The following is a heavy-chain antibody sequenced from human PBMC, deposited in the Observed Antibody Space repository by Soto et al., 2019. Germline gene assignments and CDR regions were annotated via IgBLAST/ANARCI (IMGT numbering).Heavy chain of an antibody. CDR3: ASRSIAAAGTIDY. Sequence: QVQLQESGPGLVKPSETLSLTCTVSGGSISSYYWSWIRQPPGKGLEWIGYISYSGSTNYNPSLKSRVTISVDTSKNQFSLKLSSVTAADTAVYYCASRSIAAAGTIDYWGQGTLVTVSS. D-gene: IGHD6-13*01. CDR2: ISYSGST. J-gene: IGHJ4*02. V-gene: IGHV4-59*08. CDR1: GGSISSYY.